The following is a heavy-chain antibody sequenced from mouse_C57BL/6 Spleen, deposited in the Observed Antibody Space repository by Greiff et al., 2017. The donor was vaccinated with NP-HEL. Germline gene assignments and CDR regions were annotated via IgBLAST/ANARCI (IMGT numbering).Heavy chain of an antibody. V-gene: IGHV5-9*01. CDR3: ARMAYYSNYEDAMDY. J-gene: IGHJ4*01. D-gene: IGHD2-5*01. Sequence: EVNLVESGGGLVKPGGSLKLSCAASGFTFSSYTMSWVRQTPEKRLEWVATISGGGGNTYYPDSVKGRFTISRDNAKNTLYLQMSSLRSEDTALYYCARMAYYSNYEDAMDYWGQGTSVTVSS. CDR1: GFTFSSYT. CDR2: ISGGGGNT.